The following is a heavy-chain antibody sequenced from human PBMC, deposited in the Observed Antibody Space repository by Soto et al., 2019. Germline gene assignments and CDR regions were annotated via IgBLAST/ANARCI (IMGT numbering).Heavy chain of an antibody. CDR2: IGTAGDT. Sequence: GGSLRLSCAASGFTFSSYDMHWVRQATGKGLEWVSAIGTAGDTYYPGSVKGRFTISRENAKNSLYLQMNSLRAGDTAVYYCARVGDHWYFDLWGRGTLVTVSS. CDR1: GFTFSSYD. V-gene: IGHV3-13*04. D-gene: IGHD4-17*01. CDR3: ARVGDHWYFDL. J-gene: IGHJ2*01.